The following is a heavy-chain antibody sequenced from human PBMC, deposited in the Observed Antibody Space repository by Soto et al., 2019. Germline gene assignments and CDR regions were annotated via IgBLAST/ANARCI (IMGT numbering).Heavy chain of an antibody. CDR1: GGSISSSNW. Sequence: PSETLSLTCAVSGGSISSSNWWSWVRQPPGKGLEWIGEIYHSGSTNYNPSLKSRVTISVDKSKNQFSLKLSSVTAADTAVYYCARDLMMRGGGEFYFDYWGQGTLVTVSS. CDR3: ARDLMMRGGGEFYFDY. J-gene: IGHJ4*02. V-gene: IGHV4-4*02. CDR2: IYHSGST. D-gene: IGHD3-16*01.